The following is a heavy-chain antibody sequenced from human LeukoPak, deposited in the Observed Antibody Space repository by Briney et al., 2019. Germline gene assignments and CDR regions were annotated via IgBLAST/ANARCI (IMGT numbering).Heavy chain of an antibody. J-gene: IGHJ4*02. V-gene: IGHV3-30*02. D-gene: IGHD6-13*01. Sequence: GGSLRLSCAASGFTFSSYGMHWVRQAPGKGLEWVAVIWYDGSNKYYADSVKGRFTISRDTSKSTLYLQMNSLRPDDTAVYHCAKDLGSGLIASSWPIDYWGQGTLVTVSS. CDR2: IWYDGSNK. CDR3: AKDLGSGLIASSWPIDY. CDR1: GFTFSSYG.